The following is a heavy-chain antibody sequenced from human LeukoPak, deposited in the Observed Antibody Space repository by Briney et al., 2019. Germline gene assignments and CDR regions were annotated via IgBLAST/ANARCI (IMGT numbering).Heavy chain of an antibody. CDR3: ASTDDYGVYAIFDY. CDR1: GFTFSSYS. D-gene: IGHD4-17*01. CDR2: ISSSSSYI. V-gene: IGHV3-21*01. Sequence: PGGSLRLSCAASGFTFSSYSMNWVRQAPGKGLEWVSSISSSSSYIYYADSVKGRFTISRDNAKNSLYLQMNSLRAEDTAVYYCASTDDYGVYAIFDYWGQGTLVTVSS. J-gene: IGHJ4*02.